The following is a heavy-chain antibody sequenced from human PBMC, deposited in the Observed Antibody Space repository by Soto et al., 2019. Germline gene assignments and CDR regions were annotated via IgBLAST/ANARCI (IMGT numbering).Heavy chain of an antibody. CDR3: AAVVPPSGILERLGLDP. CDR2: IVVGSGNT. Sequence: GASVQVSCKASGFTFTTSGIHWVRQARGQGLEWMGWIVVGSGNTKYNQKFQERVTLTRDMATDTAYMDLRSLTSADTAIYYCAAVVPPSGILERLGLDPWGQGTLVTVSS. CDR1: GFTFTTSG. V-gene: IGHV1-58*02. D-gene: IGHD3-3*01. J-gene: IGHJ5*02.